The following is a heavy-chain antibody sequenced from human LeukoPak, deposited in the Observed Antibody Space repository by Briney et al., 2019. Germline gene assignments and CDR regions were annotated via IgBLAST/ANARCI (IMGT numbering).Heavy chain of an antibody. J-gene: IGHJ4*02. CDR1: GFTFSDYY. CDR2: IKTDGSDK. V-gene: IGHV3-7*01. CDR3: ARNRLRLES. D-gene: IGHD2/OR15-2a*01. Sequence: PGGSLRLSCAASGFTFSDYYMSWIRQAPGKGLEWVANIKTDGSDKYYVDSVKGRFTISRDNAKNSLYLQMNSLRVEDTAVYYCARNRLRLESWGQGILVTVSS.